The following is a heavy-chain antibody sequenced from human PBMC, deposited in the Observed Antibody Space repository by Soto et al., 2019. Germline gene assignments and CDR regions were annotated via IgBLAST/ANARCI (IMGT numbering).Heavy chain of an antibody. J-gene: IGHJ4*02. V-gene: IGHV3-64D*08. CDR1: GFTFSSYA. Sequence: GGSLRLSCSASGFTFSSYAMHWVRQAPGKGLEYVSAISSNGGSTYYADSVKGRFTISRDNSKNTLYLQMSSLRAEDTAVYYCVKDFRYSGYDYGPSDYWGQGTLVTVSS. CDR3: VKDFRYSGYDYGPSDY. CDR2: ISSNGGST. D-gene: IGHD5-12*01.